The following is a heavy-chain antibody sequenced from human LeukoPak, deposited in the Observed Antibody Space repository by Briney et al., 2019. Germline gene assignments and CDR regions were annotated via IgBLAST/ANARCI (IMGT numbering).Heavy chain of an antibody. CDR2: IRDSGSST. J-gene: IGHJ4*02. D-gene: IGHD1-26*01. CDR1: GFTFSSYA. CDR3: AKYGPQDSGSSHFDY. V-gene: IGHV3-23*01. Sequence: GGSLRLSCAASGFTFSSYAMSWVCQAPGKGLEWVSAIRDSGSSTHYADSVKGRFTTSRDNSKNTLFLQMNSLRAEDTAIYYCAKYGPQDSGSSHFDYWGQGALVTVSS.